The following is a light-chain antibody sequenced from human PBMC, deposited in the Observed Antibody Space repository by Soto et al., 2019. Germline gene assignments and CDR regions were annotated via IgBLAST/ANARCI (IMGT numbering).Light chain of an antibody. CDR2: EVN. CDR3: SSYTRSNTFL. CDR1: SSDVGGYNH. V-gene: IGLV2-14*01. J-gene: IGLJ1*01. Sequence: QSALTQPASVSESPGQSITISCSGTSSDVGGYNHVSWYQQHPGKAPNLIMYEVNTRPSGVSSRFSGSKSGNTASLTISGLQPEDEADYFCSSYTRSNTFLFGTGTKVTVL.